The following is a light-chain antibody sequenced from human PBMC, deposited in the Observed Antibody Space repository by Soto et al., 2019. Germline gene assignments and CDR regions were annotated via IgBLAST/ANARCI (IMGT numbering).Light chain of an antibody. V-gene: IGKV3-20*01. J-gene: IGKJ1*01. CDR1: QSVSSN. CDR3: QQYGSSLT. Sequence: EIVLTQSPGTLSLSPGERATLSCRASQSVSSNLAWYQQKPGQAPRLLIYGVSTRASGIPDRFSGSGSGTDFTLTISRLEPEDFGVYYCQQYGSSLTFGQGTKVDIK. CDR2: GVS.